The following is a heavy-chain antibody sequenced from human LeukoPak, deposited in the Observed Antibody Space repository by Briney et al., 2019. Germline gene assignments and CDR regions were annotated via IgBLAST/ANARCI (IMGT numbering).Heavy chain of an antibody. CDR3: ARVPGGFGEPPIDY. CDR2: IYNNGSP. Sequence: SETLSLTCTVSGGSVRSFYWSWIRQPPGKGLEWIGYIYNNGSPNYNPSLKSRVTMLLDTSKNQFFLKLNSVTAADTAVYYCARVPGGFGEPPIDYWGQGTLVTVSS. J-gene: IGHJ4*02. D-gene: IGHD3-10*01. CDR1: GGSVRSFY. V-gene: IGHV4-59*02.